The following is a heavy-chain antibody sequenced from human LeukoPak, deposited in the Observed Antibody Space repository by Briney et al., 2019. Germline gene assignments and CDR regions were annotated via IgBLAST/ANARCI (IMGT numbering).Heavy chain of an antibody. Sequence: ASVKVSCKVSGYTLTELSMHWVRQAPGKGLEWMGGFDPEDGETIYAQKFQGRVTMTEDTSTDTAYMELSSLRSEDTAVYYCARGVGYCSGGSCYSEDYYYMDVWGKGTTVTVSS. CDR1: GYTLTELS. CDR3: ARGVGYCSGGSCYSEDYYYMDV. D-gene: IGHD2-15*01. J-gene: IGHJ6*03. V-gene: IGHV1-24*01. CDR2: FDPEDGET.